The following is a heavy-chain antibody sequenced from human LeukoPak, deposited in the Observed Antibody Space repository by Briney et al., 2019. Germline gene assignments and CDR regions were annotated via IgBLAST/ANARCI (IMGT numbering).Heavy chain of an antibody. V-gene: IGHV3-9*01. D-gene: IGHD2-21*02. J-gene: IGHJ3*02. CDR2: ISWNSGSI. CDR1: GFTFDDYA. Sequence: GGSLRLSCAASGFTFDDYAMHWVRQAPGKGLEWVSGISWNSGSIGYADSVKGRFTISRDNAKNSLYLQMNSLRAEDTALYYCTKDIGPVVVTNAFGIWGQGTMVTVSS. CDR3: TKDIGPVVVTNAFGI.